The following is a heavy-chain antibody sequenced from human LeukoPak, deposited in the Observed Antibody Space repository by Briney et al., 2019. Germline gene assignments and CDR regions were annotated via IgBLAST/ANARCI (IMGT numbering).Heavy chain of an antibody. CDR3: AKGLLRYFDWFPLDY. CDR2: ISWNSGSI. V-gene: IGHV3-9*01. D-gene: IGHD3-9*01. J-gene: IGHJ4*02. CDR1: GFTFDDYA. Sequence: PGRSLRLSCAASGFTFDDYAMHWVRQAPGKGLEWVSGISWNSGSIGYADSVKGRFTISRDNAKNSLYLQTNSLRAEDTALYYCAKGLLRYFDWFPLDYWGQGTLVTVSS.